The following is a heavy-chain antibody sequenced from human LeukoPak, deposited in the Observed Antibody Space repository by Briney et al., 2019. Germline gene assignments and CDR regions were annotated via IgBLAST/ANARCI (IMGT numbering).Heavy chain of an antibody. V-gene: IGHV3-48*03. CDR1: GFTFSSYE. D-gene: IGHD3-10*01. CDR2: ISSSGSTI. CDR3: ARVRVRGVTADY. Sequence: GGSLRLSCAASGFTFSSYEMNWVRQAPGKGLEWVSYISSSGSTIYYADSVKGRFTISRDNAKNSLYLQMNSLRAEDTAVYYCARVRVRGVTADYWGQGTLVTVSS. J-gene: IGHJ4*02.